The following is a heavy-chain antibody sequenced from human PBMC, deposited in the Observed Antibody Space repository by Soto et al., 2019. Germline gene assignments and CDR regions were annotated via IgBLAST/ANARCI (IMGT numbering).Heavy chain of an antibody. CDR1: GFTFSSYA. CDR2: ISGSGGST. Sequence: SGGSLRLSCAASGFTFSSYAMSWVRQAPGKGLEWVSAISGSGGSTYYADSVKGRFTISRDNSKNTLYLQMNSLRAEDTAVYSCAKDLGVRYSSGWYVYWGQGTLGTSPQ. D-gene: IGHD6-19*01. CDR3: AKDLGVRYSSGWYVY. V-gene: IGHV3-23*01. J-gene: IGHJ4*02.